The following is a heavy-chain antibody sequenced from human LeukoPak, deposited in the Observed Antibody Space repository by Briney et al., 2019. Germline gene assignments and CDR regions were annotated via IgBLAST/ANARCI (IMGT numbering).Heavy chain of an antibody. V-gene: IGHV3-30*02. Sequence: GGSLRLSCAASGFTFSSYGMHWVRQAPGKGLEWVAFIRYDGSNKYYADSVKGRFTISRDNSKNTLYLQMNSLRAEDTAVYYCAKDESDCGGDCYRRLSWGQGTLVPVSS. CDR1: GFTFSSYG. CDR3: AKDESDCGGDCYRRLS. J-gene: IGHJ5*02. D-gene: IGHD2-21*02. CDR2: IRYDGSNK.